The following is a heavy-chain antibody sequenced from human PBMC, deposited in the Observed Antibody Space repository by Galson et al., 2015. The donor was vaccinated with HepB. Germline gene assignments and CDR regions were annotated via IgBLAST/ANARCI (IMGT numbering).Heavy chain of an antibody. D-gene: IGHD3-22*01. Sequence: SVKVSCKASGYTFTSYAMHWVRQAPGQRLEWMGWINAGNGNTKYSQKFQGRVTITRDTSASTAYMELSSLRSEDTAVYYCARGGGYYDSRGAFDIRGQGTMVTVSS. V-gene: IGHV1-3*01. J-gene: IGHJ3*02. CDR1: GYTFTSYA. CDR2: INAGNGNT. CDR3: ARGGGYYDSRGAFDI.